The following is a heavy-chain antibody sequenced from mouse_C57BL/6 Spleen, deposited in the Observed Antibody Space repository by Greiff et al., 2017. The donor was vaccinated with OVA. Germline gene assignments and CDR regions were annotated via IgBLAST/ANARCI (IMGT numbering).Heavy chain of an antibody. D-gene: IGHD2-1*01. Sequence: VQAVESGGGLVKPGGSLKLSCAASGFTFSDYGMHWVRQAPEKGLEWVAYISSGSSTIYYAATVKGRFTISRDNSKITLFLQRTSLRSEDTAMYYCARWGNWFAYWGQGTLVTVSA. V-gene: IGHV5-17*01. CDR2: ISSGSSTI. CDR1: GFTFSDYG. J-gene: IGHJ3*01. CDR3: ARWGNWFAY.